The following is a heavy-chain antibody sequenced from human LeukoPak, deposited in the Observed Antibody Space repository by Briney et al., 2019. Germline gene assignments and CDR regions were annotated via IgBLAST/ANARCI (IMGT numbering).Heavy chain of an antibody. CDR3: ARDQRYCSTTSCHDAFDI. CDR2: MLHSGDT. V-gene: IGHV4-31*03. J-gene: IGHJ3*02. D-gene: IGHD2-2*01. CDR1: GGSLSGGSYY. Sequence: PQTLSQTCTVSGGSLSGGSYYWNWIRQHPEKGLEWIGYMLHSGDTYYNPSLESRVTISVDTSKSQFSLRLSSVTAADTAVYFCARDQRYCSTTSCHDAFDIWGQGIMVTVS.